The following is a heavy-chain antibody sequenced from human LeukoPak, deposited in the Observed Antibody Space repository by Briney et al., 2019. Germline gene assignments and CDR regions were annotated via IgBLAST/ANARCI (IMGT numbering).Heavy chain of an antibody. CDR2: INQDGSEK. Sequence: PGGSLRLSCAASGFTFSDFWMTWVRQPPGRGLEWVAHINQDGSEKYSVDSVRGRFTISRDNVKNSLFLQINILRAEDTAVYYCARSGMAVAAKPWDWGQGTLVTVSS. J-gene: IGHJ1*01. CDR1: GFTFSDFW. D-gene: IGHD6-19*01. V-gene: IGHV3-7*05. CDR3: ARSGMAVAAKPWD.